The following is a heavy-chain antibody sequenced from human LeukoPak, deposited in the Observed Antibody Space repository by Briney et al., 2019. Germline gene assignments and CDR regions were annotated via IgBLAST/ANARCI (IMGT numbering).Heavy chain of an antibody. V-gene: IGHV1-8*02. Sequence: GASVKVSCKASGYTFTSYDINWVRQATGQGLEWMGWMNPNSGNTGYAQKFQGRVTMTRNTSISTAYMELSSLRSEDTAVYYCAIVVPAAMRYYYYYGMDVWGQGTTVTVSS. CDR2: MNPNSGNT. J-gene: IGHJ6*02. CDR3: AIVVPAAMRYYYYYGMDV. D-gene: IGHD2-2*01. CDR1: GYTFTSYD.